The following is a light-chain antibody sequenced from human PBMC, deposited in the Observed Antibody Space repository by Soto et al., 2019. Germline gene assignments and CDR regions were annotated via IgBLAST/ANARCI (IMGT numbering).Light chain of an antibody. CDR3: SSYANRNYVI. CDR2: EDI. V-gene: IGLV2-8*01. CDR1: SSDGVGLTF. J-gene: IGLJ2*01. Sequence: SALSQPPSASGSPGQSVTLSCTGTSSDGVGLTFVSWYQHRPGKAPTLIIYEDIKRPSGVPDRVSGSQSANTASLTVSGLQSDDEAVYYCSSYANRNYVIFGGGTKLTVL.